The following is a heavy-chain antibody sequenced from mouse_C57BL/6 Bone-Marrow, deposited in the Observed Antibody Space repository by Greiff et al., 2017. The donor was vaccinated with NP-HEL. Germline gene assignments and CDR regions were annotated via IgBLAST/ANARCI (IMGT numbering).Heavy chain of an antibody. D-gene: IGHD1-1*01. J-gene: IGHJ2*01. CDR1: GFTFSDYY. CDR3: ARDGSSLDY. CDR2: ISNGGGST. Sequence: EVQVVESGGGLVQPGGSLKLSCAASGFTFSDYYMYWVRQTPEKRLEWVAYISNGGGSTYYPDTVKGRFTISRDNAKNTLYLQMSRLKSEDTAMYYCARDGSSLDYWGQGTTLTVSS. V-gene: IGHV5-12*01.